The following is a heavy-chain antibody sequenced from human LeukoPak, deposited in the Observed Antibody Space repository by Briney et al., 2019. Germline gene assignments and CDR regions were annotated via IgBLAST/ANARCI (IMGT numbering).Heavy chain of an antibody. CDR2: ISGSGGST. D-gene: IGHD6-13*01. Sequence: GGTLRLSCAASGFTFSSFDMSWVRQAPGEGLEWVSAISGSGGSTYYADSVKGRFTISRDNSKNTLYLQMNSLRAEDTAVYYCARDSKSGSWYHGAFDIWGQGTMVTVSS. CDR3: ARDSKSGSWYHGAFDI. CDR1: GFTFSSFD. V-gene: IGHV3-23*01. J-gene: IGHJ3*02.